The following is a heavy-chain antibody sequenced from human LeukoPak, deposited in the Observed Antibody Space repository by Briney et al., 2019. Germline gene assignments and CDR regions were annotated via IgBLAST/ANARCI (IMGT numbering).Heavy chain of an antibody. J-gene: IGHJ4*02. CDR2: ISYDGSNK. CDR3: ARAPYPLY. Sequence: PGGSLRLSCAASGFTFSSYAMHWVRQAPGKGLEWVAVISYDGSNKYYADSVEGRFTISRDNSKNTLYLQMNSLRAEDTAVYYCARAPYPLYWGQGTLVTVSS. V-gene: IGHV3-30-3*01. CDR1: GFTFSSYA.